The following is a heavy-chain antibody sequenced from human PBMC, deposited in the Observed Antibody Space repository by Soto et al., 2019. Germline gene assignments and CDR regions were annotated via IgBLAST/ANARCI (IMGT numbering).Heavy chain of an antibody. D-gene: IGHD3-10*01. CDR3: AREWRGPSDAFEI. Sequence: QVQLQESGPGLVKPSQTLSLTCTVSGGSITSGGYYWSWIRQHPGKGLEWIGYIYYSGSTYYNPSLKSRVTISVDTSKNQFSLRLSSVTAADTAVYYCAREWRGPSDAFEIWGEGTMVTVSS. V-gene: IGHV4-31*03. CDR1: GGSITSGGYY. CDR2: IYYSGST. J-gene: IGHJ3*02.